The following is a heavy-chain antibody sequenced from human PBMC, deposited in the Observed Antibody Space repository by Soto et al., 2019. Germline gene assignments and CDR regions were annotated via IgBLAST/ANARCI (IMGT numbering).Heavy chain of an antibody. CDR1: GFTFSSYA. V-gene: IGHV3-23*01. J-gene: IGHJ4*02. Sequence: EVQLLESGGGLVQPGGSLRLSCAASGFTFSSYAMSWVRQAPGKGLEWVSAISGSGGSTYYADSVKGRFTISRDNSKNTLYLQMNSLISEDTAVYYCAKVTRGIVVVVATYIDYWGQGTLVTVSS. CDR3: AKVTRGIVVVVATYIDY. CDR2: ISGSGGST. D-gene: IGHD2-15*01.